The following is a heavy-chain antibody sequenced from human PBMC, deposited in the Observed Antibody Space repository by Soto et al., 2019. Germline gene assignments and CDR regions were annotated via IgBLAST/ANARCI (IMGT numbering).Heavy chain of an antibody. V-gene: IGHV1-18*01. CDR1: GYTFTSYG. CDR3: AREGVDIVVVVAATSLTYYFDY. D-gene: IGHD2-15*01. J-gene: IGHJ4*02. Sequence: QVQLVQSGAEVKKPGASVKVSCKASGYTFTSYGISWVRQAPGQGLEWMGWISADNGNTNYAQKIQGRVTMTTDTSTSTAYMELRSLRSDDTAVYYCAREGVDIVVVVAATSLTYYFDYWGQGTLVTVCS. CDR2: ISADNGNT.